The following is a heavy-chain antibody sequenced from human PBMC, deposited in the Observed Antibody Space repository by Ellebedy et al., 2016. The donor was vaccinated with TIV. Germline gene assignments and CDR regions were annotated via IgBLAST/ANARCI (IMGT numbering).Heavy chain of an antibody. Sequence: AASVKVSCKASGGTFTSYAFSWVRQAPGQGLEWMGRIIPLIDMPNYAQRFQGRITITADRATSTAYMELRSLRYDDTAVYYCARAQITMVRGIKGYYYYGMDVWGPGTTVTVSS. D-gene: IGHD3-10*01. J-gene: IGHJ6*02. CDR1: GGTFTSYA. CDR3: ARAQITMVRGIKGYYYYGMDV. CDR2: IIPLIDMP. V-gene: IGHV1-69*04.